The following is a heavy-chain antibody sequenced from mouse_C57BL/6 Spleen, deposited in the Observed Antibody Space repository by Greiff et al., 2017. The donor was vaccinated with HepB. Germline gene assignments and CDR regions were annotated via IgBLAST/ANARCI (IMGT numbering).Heavy chain of an antibody. Sequence: EVQGVESEGGLVQPGSSMKLSCTTSGFTFSDYSMAWVRQVPEKGLEWVANINYDGSSTYYLDSLKSRFIISRDNARNMLYLQMSSLKSEDTATYYCARANDYYGSPYAMDYWGQGTSVTVSS. D-gene: IGHD1-1*01. CDR3: ARANDYYGSPYAMDY. CDR1: GFTFSDYS. J-gene: IGHJ4*01. V-gene: IGHV5-16*01. CDR2: INYDGSST.